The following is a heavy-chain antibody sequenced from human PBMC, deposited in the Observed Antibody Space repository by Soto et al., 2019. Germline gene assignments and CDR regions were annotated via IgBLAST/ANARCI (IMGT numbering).Heavy chain of an antibody. V-gene: IGHV4-39*01. D-gene: IGHD6-6*01. CDR3: ARQASS. Sequence: QLQLQESGPGLVKPSETLSLTCNVSGVSISDTSYYWGWIRQPPGKGLEWIGTVYFNGKTFYNPSLKSRLTIYVDRSKNQISLRLTSVTAADTAVYYCARQASSWGQGTLVAVSS. CDR2: VYFNGKT. J-gene: IGHJ5*02. CDR1: GVSISDTSYY.